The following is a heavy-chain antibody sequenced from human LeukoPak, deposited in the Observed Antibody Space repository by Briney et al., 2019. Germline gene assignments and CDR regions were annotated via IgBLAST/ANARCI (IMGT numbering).Heavy chain of an antibody. CDR1: GFTFTSSA. CDR3: AADRRGCCDGDCFSA. J-gene: IGHJ5*02. D-gene: IGHD2-21*02. V-gene: IGHV1-58*02. Sequence: SVKVSCKASGFTFTSSAMQWVRQARGQRLEWIGWIVVGSGNTNYARKFQERVTITRDMSTSTAYMELSSLRSEDTAVYYCAADRRGCCDGDCFSAWGQGTLVTVSS. CDR2: IVVGSGNT.